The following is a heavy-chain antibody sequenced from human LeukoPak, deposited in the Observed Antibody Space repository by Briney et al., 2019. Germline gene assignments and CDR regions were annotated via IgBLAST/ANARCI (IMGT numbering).Heavy chain of an antibody. CDR1: GFTFSSYE. CDR3: ARVGVVVAATGNLWFDP. V-gene: IGHV3-48*03. J-gene: IGHJ5*02. D-gene: IGHD2-15*01. Sequence: GXSLRLSCAAYGFTFSSYEMKWVRQAPGKGLEWVSYISSSGTTIYYADSVKGRFTISRDNAKNSLYLQMNSLRAEDTAVYYCARVGVVVAATGNLWFDPWGQGTLVTVSS. CDR2: ISSSGTTI.